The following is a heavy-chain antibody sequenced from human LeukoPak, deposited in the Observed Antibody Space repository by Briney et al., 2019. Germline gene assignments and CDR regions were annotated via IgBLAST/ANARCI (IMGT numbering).Heavy chain of an antibody. J-gene: IGHJ3*02. D-gene: IGHD3-22*01. Sequence: ASVKVSCKASGYTFTSYYMHLVRQAPGQGLEWMGIINPSGGSTSYAQKFQGRVAMTRDMSTSTVYMELSSLRSEDTAVYYCARAGKSVGSRRDSGYNDAFDIWGQGTMVTVSS. CDR3: ARAGKSVGSRRDSGYNDAFDI. CDR2: INPSGGST. V-gene: IGHV1-46*01. CDR1: GYTFTSYY.